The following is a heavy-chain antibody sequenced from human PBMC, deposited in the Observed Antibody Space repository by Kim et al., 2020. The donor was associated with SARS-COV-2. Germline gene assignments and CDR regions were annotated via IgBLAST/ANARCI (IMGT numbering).Heavy chain of an antibody. CDR3: ARDKNPSAYYYMDV. V-gene: IGHV3-9*01. CDR2: ISWNSGSI. CDR1: GFTFDDHA. J-gene: IGHJ6*02. Sequence: GGSLRLSCAASGFTFDDHAMHWVRQAPGKGLEWVSGISWNSGSIDYAGSVKGRFTISRDNAKSSLYLQMNSLRTEDTAFYYCARDKNPSAYYYMDVWGQGTTGTVS.